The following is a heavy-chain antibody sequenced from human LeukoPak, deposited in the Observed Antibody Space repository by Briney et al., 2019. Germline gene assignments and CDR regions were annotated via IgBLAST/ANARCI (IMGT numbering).Heavy chain of an antibody. J-gene: IGHJ4*02. CDR3: ARGGPLVIQLWLRYFDY. Sequence: GSLRLSCAASGFTFSNYWMSWIRQPPGKGLEWIGEINHSGSTNYNPSLKSRVTISVDTSKNQFSLKLSSVTAADTAVYYCARGGPLVIQLWLRYFDYWGQGTLVTVSS. V-gene: IGHV4-34*01. CDR1: GFTFSNYW. CDR2: INHSGST. D-gene: IGHD5-18*01.